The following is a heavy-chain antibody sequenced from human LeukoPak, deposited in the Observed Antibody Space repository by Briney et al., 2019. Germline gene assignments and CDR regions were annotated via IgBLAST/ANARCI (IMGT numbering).Heavy chain of an antibody. D-gene: IGHD2-15*01. V-gene: IGHV4-39*07. CDR2: ISYSGST. J-gene: IGHJ4*02. Sequence: SETLSLTCTVSGGSISSSSYYWGWIRQPPGKGLEWIGYISYSGSTYYNPSLKSRLTISVDTSKNQFSLKLSSVTAADTAVYYCAREGLCSGGSCYFGPFDYWGQGTLVTVSS. CDR1: GGSISSSSYY. CDR3: AREGLCSGGSCYFGPFDY.